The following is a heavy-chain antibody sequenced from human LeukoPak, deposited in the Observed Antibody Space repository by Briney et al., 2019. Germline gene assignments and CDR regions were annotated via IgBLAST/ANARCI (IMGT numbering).Heavy chain of an antibody. CDR2: ISYDGSNK. Sequence: GGSLRLSCAASGFTFSSYAMHWVRQAPGKGLEWVAVISYDGSNKYYADSVEGRFTISRDNSKNTLYLQMNSLRAEDTAAYYCARVVFPYDYGDSLDYWGQGTLVTVSS. CDR3: ARVVFPYDYGDSLDY. CDR1: GFTFSSYA. J-gene: IGHJ4*02. V-gene: IGHV3-30-3*01. D-gene: IGHD4-17*01.